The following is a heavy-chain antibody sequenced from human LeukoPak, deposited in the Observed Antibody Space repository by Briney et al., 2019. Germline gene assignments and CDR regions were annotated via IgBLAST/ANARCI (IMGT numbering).Heavy chain of an antibody. CDR1: GGSISSGSYY. J-gene: IGHJ4*02. D-gene: IGHD4-11*01. CDR2: IYTSGST. V-gene: IGHV4-61*02. Sequence: KPSETLSLTCTVSGGSISSGSYYWSWIRQPAGKGLEWIGRIYTSGSTNYNPSLKSRITISVDTSKNQFSLKLSSVTAADTAVYYCARDSHYSNSYDSWGQGTLVTVSS. CDR3: ARDSHYSNSYDS.